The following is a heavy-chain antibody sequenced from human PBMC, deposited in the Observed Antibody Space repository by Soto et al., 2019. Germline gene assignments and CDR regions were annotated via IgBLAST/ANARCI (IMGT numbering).Heavy chain of an antibody. CDR3: AGYYYDSSGYWNAFDI. V-gene: IGHV1-69*01. D-gene: IGHD3-22*01. CDR2: IIPISGTA. Sequence: QVQLVQSGAEVKKPGSSVKVSCKASGGTFSSYAISWVRQAPGQGLEWMGGIIPISGTANYAQKFQGRVTITADESTSTAYMELSSLRSEDTAVYYCAGYYYDSSGYWNAFDIWGQGTMVTVSS. CDR1: GGTFSSYA. J-gene: IGHJ3*02.